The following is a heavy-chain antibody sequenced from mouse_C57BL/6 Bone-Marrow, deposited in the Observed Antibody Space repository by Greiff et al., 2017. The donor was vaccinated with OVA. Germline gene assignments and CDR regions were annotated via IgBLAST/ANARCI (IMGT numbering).Heavy chain of an antibody. Sequence: VQLVESGAELVKPGASVKISCKASGYAFSSYWMNWVKQRPGKGLEWIGQIYPGDGDTNYNGKFKGKATLTADKSSSTAYMQLSSLTSEDSAVYFCARSGTWYFDVWGTGTTVTVSS. CDR1: GYAFSSYW. CDR3: ARSGTWYFDV. J-gene: IGHJ1*03. V-gene: IGHV1-80*01. CDR2: IYPGDGDT. D-gene: IGHD3-2*02.